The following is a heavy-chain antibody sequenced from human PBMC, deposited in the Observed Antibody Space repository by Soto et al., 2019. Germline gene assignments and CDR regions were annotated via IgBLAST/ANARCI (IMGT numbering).Heavy chain of an antibody. D-gene: IGHD3-10*01. V-gene: IGHV3-23*01. J-gene: IGHJ4*02. Sequence: GGSLRLSCAASGFTFSSYAMSWVRQAPGKGLEWVSAISGSGGSTYYADSVKGRFTISRDNSKNTLYLQMNSLRAEDTAVYYCAKVWTYYYGSGSYYRYWGQGTLVTVSS. CDR2: ISGSGGST. CDR3: AKVWTYYYGSGSYYRY. CDR1: GFTFSSYA.